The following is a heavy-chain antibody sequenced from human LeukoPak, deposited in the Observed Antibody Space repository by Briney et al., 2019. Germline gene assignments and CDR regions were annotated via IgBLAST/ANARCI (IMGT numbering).Heavy chain of an antibody. V-gene: IGHV3-53*01. J-gene: IGHJ4*02. CDR2: IYSGGST. Sequence: GGSLRLSWAASGFTFSNAWMSWVRQAPGKGLEWVSVIYSGGSTYYADSVKGRFTISRDNSKNTLYLQMNSLRAEDTAVYYCARDRRITFGGVIVVWGQGTLVTVSS. CDR3: ARDRRITFGGVIVV. CDR1: GFTFSNAW. D-gene: IGHD3-16*02.